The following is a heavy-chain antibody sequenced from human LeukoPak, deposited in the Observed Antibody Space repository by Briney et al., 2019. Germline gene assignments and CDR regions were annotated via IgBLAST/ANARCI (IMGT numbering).Heavy chain of an antibody. CDR1: GFTFSSYG. J-gene: IGHJ3*02. CDR3: ARVNRGDAFDT. CDR2: IWYDGRNK. Sequence: GGSLRLSCAASGFTFSSYGMHWVRQAPGKGLEWVAVIWYDGRNKFYADSLKGRFTISRDNSKNTLYLQMNSLRAEDTAVYYCARVNRGDAFDTWGQGTLSPSPQ. V-gene: IGHV3-33*01. D-gene: IGHD3-16*02.